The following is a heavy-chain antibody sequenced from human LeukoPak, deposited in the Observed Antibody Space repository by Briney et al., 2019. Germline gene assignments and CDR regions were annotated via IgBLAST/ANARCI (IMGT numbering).Heavy chain of an antibody. J-gene: IGHJ6*02. D-gene: IGHD2-2*01. V-gene: IGHV1-18*01. Sequence: ASVKVSCKASGYTFTSYGISWVRQATGQGLEWMGWISAYNGNTNYAQKLQGRVTMTTDTSTSTAYMELRSLRSDDTAVYYCARDELQYCSSTSCDYGMDVWGQGTTVTVTS. CDR3: ARDELQYCSSTSCDYGMDV. CDR2: ISAYNGNT. CDR1: GYTFTSYG.